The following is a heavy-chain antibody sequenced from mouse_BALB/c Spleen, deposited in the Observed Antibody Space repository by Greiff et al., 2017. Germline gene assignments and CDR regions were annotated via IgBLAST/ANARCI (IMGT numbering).Heavy chain of an antibody. CDR2: ISSGGSYT. V-gene: IGHV5-6*01. J-gene: IGHJ3*01. D-gene: IGHD1-1*01. CDR3: ARHEDYYGSSPLFAY. Sequence: EVQLVESGGDLVKPGGSLKLSCAASGFTFSSYGMSWVRQTPDKRLEWVATISSGGSYTYYPDSVKGRFTISRDNAKNTLYLQMSSLKSEDTAMYYCARHEDYYGSSPLFAYWGQGTLVTVSA. CDR1: GFTFSSYG.